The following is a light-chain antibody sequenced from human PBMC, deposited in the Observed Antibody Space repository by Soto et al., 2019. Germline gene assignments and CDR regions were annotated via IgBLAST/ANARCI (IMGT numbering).Light chain of an antibody. V-gene: IGKV3-20*01. Sequence: EIGLTHSPGTLSLSPGERATLSCRASQSVSSSYLAWYQQKPGQAPRILIYGASSRATGIPDRFSGSGSGTDFTLTISRLEPEDFAVYYCQQYGSSPHTFGQGTKVEIK. CDR2: GAS. CDR3: QQYGSSPHT. CDR1: QSVSSSY. J-gene: IGKJ1*01.